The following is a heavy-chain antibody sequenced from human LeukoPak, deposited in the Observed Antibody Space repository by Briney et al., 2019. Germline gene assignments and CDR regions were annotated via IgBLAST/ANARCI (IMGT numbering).Heavy chain of an antibody. D-gene: IGHD3-10*01. J-gene: IGHJ6*02. Sequence: GGSLKLSCAASGFTFSSYGMHWVRQAPGKGLEWVAVISYDGSNKYYADSVKGRFTISRDNSKNTLYLQMNSLRAEDTAVYYCAKGSVWVRGDYGMDVWGQGTTVTVSS. CDR2: ISYDGSNK. V-gene: IGHV3-30*18. CDR3: AKGSVWVRGDYGMDV. CDR1: GFTFSSYG.